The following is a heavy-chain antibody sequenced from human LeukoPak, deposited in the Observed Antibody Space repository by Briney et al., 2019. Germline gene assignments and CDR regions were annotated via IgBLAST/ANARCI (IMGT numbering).Heavy chain of an antibody. V-gene: IGHV1-2*02. CDR2: INPNSGGT. J-gene: IGHJ2*01. D-gene: IGHD4-17*01. Sequence: ASVKVSCKASGYTFTGYYMHWVRQAPGQGLEWMGWINPNSGGTNYAQKFQGRVTMTRDTSISTAYMELSRLRSDDTAVYYCARDRYGDYSGWYFDLWGRGTLVTVSS. CDR3: ARDRYGDYSGWYFDL. CDR1: GYTFTGYY.